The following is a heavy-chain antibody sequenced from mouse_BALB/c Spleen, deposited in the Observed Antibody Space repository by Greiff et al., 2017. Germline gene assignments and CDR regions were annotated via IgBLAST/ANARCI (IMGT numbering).Heavy chain of an antibody. V-gene: IGHV14-1*02. CDR3: ARGDPLAY. Sequence: EVQLQQSGAELVRPGALVKLSCKASGFNIKDYYMHWVKQRPEQGLEWIGWIDPENGNTIYDPKFQGKASITADTSSNTAYLQLSSLTSEDTAVYYCARGDPLAYWGQGTLVTVSA. CDR2: IDPENGNT. J-gene: IGHJ3*01. CDR1: GFNIKDYY.